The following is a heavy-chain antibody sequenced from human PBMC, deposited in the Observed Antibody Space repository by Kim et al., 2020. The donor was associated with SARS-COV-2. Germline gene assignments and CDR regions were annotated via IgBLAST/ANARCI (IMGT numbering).Heavy chain of an antibody. CDR1: GFTFSSYG. V-gene: IGHV3-30*03. CDR2: ISYDGSNK. J-gene: IGHJ3*02. D-gene: IGHD3-3*01. Sequence: GGSLRLSCAASGFTFSSYGMHWVRQAPGKGLEWVAVISYDGSNKYYADSVKGRFTISRDNSKNTLYLQMNSLRAEDTAVYYCARGAVDTIFGVVIIAPNDAFDIWGQGTMVTVSS. CDR3: ARGAVDTIFGVVIIAPNDAFDI.